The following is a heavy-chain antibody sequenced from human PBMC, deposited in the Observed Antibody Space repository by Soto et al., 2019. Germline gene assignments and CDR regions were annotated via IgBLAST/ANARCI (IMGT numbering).Heavy chain of an antibody. V-gene: IGHV3-30-3*01. CDR3: ARPVQRELLRPNYYYYYGMDV. CDR2: ISYDGSNK. J-gene: IGHJ6*02. Sequence: PGGSLRLSCAASGFTFSSYAMHWVRQAPGKGLEWVAVISYDGSNKYYADSVKGRFTISRDNSKNTLYLQMNSLRAEDTAVYYCARPVQRELLRPNYYYYYGMDVWGQGTTVTVSS. D-gene: IGHD1-26*01. CDR1: GFTFSSYA.